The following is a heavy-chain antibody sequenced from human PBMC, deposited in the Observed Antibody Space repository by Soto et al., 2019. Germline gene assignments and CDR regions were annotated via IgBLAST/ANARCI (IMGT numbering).Heavy chain of an antibody. CDR1: GGSISNTNW. Sequence: QVQLQESGPGLVKPSGTLSLTCAVSGGSISNTNWWSWVRQPPGKGLEGIGEIHHSGNTNHNPSPTSRVTIPVPQSTNPPPLAPYSVTAADTAVYYCAKYYDPVRHPPFQPWGQGTLVTVSA. CDR3: AKYYDPVRHPPFQP. V-gene: IGHV4-4*02. D-gene: IGHD3-16*01. J-gene: IGHJ1*01. CDR2: IHHSGNT.